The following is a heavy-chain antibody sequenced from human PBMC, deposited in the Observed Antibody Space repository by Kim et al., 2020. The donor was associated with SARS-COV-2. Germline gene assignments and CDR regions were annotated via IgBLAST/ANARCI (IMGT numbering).Heavy chain of an antibody. V-gene: IGHV1-69*13. Sequence: SVKVSCKASGGTFSSYAISWVRQAPGQGLEWMGGIIPIFGTANYAQKFQGRVTITADESTSTAYMELSSLRSEDTAVYYCARDLRTYYDILTGYVPYYYYGMDVWGQGTTVTVSS. CDR1: GGTFSSYA. CDR3: ARDLRTYYDILTGYVPYYYYGMDV. D-gene: IGHD3-9*01. CDR2: IIPIFGTA. J-gene: IGHJ6*02.